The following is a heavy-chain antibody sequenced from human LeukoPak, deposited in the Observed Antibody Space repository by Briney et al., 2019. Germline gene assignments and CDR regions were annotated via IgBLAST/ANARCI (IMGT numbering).Heavy chain of an antibody. V-gene: IGHV1-69*13. CDR1: GGTFSSYA. Sequence: EASVKVSCKASGGTFSSYAISWVRQAPGQGLEWMGGIIPFFGTANYAQKFQGRVTIIADESTSTAYMELSSRRSEDTAIYYCARERWEPPYYYYGLDVWGQGTTVTVSS. CDR2: IIPFFGTA. D-gene: IGHD1-26*01. J-gene: IGHJ6*02. CDR3: ARERWEPPYYYYGLDV.